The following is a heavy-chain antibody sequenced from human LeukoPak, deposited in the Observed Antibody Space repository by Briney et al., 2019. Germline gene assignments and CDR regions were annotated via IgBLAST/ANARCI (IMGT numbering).Heavy chain of an antibody. CDR3: ARDGPPAGAGDFDY. D-gene: IGHD2-2*01. V-gene: IGHV3-48*01. CDR1: GFSTSTYS. J-gene: IGHJ4*02. CDR2: IGSTSI. Sequence: GGSLRLSCAASGFSTSTYSMGWVRQAPGKGLEGVSYIGSTSIYADSVKGRFTISRDNAKNSLYLQMNSLRAEDTAVYYCARDGPPAGAGDFDYWGQGTPVTVSS.